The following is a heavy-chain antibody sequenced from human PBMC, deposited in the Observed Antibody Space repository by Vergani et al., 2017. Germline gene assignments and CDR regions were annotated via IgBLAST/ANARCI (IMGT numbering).Heavy chain of an antibody. CDR3: ARSSSSGFFYYYYGMDV. CDR2: IYPGESDT. V-gene: IGHV5-51*01. D-gene: IGHD6-13*01. Sequence: EVQLVQSGAEVKKPGESLKISCKGSGYSFNSYWIGWVRQMPGKGLEWMGIIYPGESDTSYRPSFQGQVTISADKSISTAYLQWSSLKASATAMYYCARSSSSGFFYYYYGMDVWGQGTTGTVSS. CDR1: GYSFNSYW. J-gene: IGHJ6*02.